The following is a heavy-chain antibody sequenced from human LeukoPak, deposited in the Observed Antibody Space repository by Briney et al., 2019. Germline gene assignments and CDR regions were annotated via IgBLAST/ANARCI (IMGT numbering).Heavy chain of an antibody. CDR2: IIPIFGTA. Sequence: SVKVSCKAPGGTFSSYAISWVRQAPGQGLEWMGGIIPIFGTANYAQKFQGRVTITADESTSTAYMELSSLRSEDTAVYYCARDRCSGGSCYSSRWFDPWGQGTLVTVSS. CDR3: ARDRCSGGSCYSSRWFDP. J-gene: IGHJ5*02. D-gene: IGHD2-15*01. V-gene: IGHV1-69*13. CDR1: GGTFSSYA.